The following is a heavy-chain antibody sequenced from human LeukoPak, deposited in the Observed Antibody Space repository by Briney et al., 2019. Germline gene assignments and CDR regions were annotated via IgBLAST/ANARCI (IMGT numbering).Heavy chain of an antibody. CDR2: IYYSGST. Sequence: PSETLSLTCTVSGGSISGSGYYWGWIRQPPGKGLEWIASIYYSGSTYYNPSLRSRVTISVDTSKNQLSLKLSSLTAADTAVYYCARHEYSGSYYGLSWFDPWGQGTLVTVSS. D-gene: IGHD1-26*01. J-gene: IGHJ5*02. CDR1: GGSISGSGYY. CDR3: ARHEYSGSYYGLSWFDP. V-gene: IGHV4-39*01.